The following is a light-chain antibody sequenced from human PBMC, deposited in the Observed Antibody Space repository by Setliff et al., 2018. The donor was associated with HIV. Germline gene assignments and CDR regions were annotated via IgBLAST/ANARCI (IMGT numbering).Light chain of an antibody. V-gene: IGLV2-23*01. CDR3: CSYTRGGTYV. CDR1: SGDVGRYNL. Sequence: QSALTQPASVSGSPGQSITISCTGTSGDVGRYNLVSWYQQQPGKAPRLIIYGDSERPSGVSNRFSGSKSGNTASLTISGLQADDEADYYCCSYTRGGTYVFGTGTKVTVL. J-gene: IGLJ1*01. CDR2: GDS.